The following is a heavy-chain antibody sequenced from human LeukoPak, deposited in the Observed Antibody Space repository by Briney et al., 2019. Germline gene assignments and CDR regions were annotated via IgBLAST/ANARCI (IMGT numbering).Heavy chain of an antibody. D-gene: IGHD3-22*01. V-gene: IGHV1-69*13. Sequence: SVKVSCKASGGTFSSYAISWVRQAPGQGLEWMGGIIPIFGTANYAQKFQGRVTITADESTSTAYMELSSLRAEDTAVYYCAREYDSRGYPHFDYWGQGTLVTVSS. CDR1: GGTFSSYA. J-gene: IGHJ4*02. CDR2: IIPIFGTA. CDR3: AREYDSRGYPHFDY.